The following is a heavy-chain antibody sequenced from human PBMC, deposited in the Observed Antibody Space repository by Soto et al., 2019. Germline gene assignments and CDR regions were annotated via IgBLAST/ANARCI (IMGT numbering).Heavy chain of an antibody. V-gene: IGHV6-1*01. CDR1: GDSVSSNGAA. CDR3: SRDKHDYFNRGIGFDT. D-gene: IGHD4-17*01. Sequence: SQTLSLTCAISGDSVSSNGAAWNWIRQSPSRGLEWLGRTYYRSKWYNDYAVSVKSRITINPDTSKSQFSLQLNSVTPEDTAVYYCSRDKHDYFNRGIGFDTLGHGTLVTVSS. CDR2: TYYRSKWYN. J-gene: IGHJ5*01.